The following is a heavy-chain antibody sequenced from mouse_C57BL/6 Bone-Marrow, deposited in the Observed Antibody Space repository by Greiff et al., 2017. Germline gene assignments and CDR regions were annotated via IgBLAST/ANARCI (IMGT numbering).Heavy chain of an antibody. CDR2: IYPGDGDT. J-gene: IGHJ4*01. D-gene: IGHD1-1*01. CDR1: GYAFSSYW. V-gene: IGHV1-80*01. Sequence: VQLQQSGAELVKPGASVKISCKASGYAFSSYWMNWVKQRPGKGLEWIGQIYPGDGDTNYNGKFKGKATLTADKSSSTAYMQLSSLTSEDSASYICARCPSTVVATEARDYWGQGTSVTVSA. CDR3: ARCPSTVVATEARDY.